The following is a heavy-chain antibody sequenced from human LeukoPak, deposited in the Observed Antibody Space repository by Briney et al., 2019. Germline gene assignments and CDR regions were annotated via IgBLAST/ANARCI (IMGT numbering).Heavy chain of an antibody. D-gene: IGHD5-18*01. CDR3: ARVKDTAMDYFDY. V-gene: IGHV4-59*08. J-gene: IGHJ4*02. CDR2: IYYSGST. Sequence: SETLSLTCTVSGGSISSYYWSWIRQPPGKGLEWIGYIYYSGSTNYNPSLKSRVTISVDTSKNQFSLKLSSVTAADTAVYYCARVKDTAMDYFDYWGQGTLVTVSS. CDR1: GGSISSYY.